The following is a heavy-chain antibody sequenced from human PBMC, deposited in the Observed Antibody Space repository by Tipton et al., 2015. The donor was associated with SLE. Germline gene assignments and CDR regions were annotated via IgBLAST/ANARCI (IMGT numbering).Heavy chain of an antibody. V-gene: IGHV4-61*01. CDR3: ASQVAGYNWFDP. CDR2: IYYSGST. J-gene: IGHJ5*02. CDR1: GGSVSSGSYY. Sequence: TLSLTCTVSGGSVSSGSYYWSWIRQPPGKGLEWIGYIYYSGSTNYNPSLKSRVTTSVDTSKNQFSLKLSSVTAADTAVHYCASQVAGYNWFDPWGQGTLVTVSS. D-gene: IGHD6-19*01.